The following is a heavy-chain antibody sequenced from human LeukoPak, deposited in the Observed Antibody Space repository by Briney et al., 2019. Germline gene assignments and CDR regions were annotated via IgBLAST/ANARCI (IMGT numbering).Heavy chain of an antibody. J-gene: IGHJ2*01. Sequence: PSETLSLTCTVSGGSISSYYWSWLRQSPGKGLEWIGYIYYSGSTNSNPSLKRRVTISVDTSKSQLAQKPSSVAAADTAVYYCARHDSGWNDGHWYFDLWGRGTLVTISS. CDR3: ARHDSGWNDGHWYFDL. CDR1: GGSISSYY. V-gene: IGHV4-59*01. D-gene: IGHD1-1*01. CDR2: IYYSGST.